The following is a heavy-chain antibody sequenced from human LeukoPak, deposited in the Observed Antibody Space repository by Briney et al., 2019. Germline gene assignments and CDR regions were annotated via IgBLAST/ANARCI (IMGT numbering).Heavy chain of an antibody. CDR1: GGSISTGGYY. V-gene: IGHV4-31*03. CDR2: IYYSGST. J-gene: IGHJ4*02. Sequence: PSETLSLTCTVSGGSISTGGYYWSWVRQHPGKGLEWIGYIYYSGSTYYNPSLKSRVTISFDTSKNQFSLKLSSVTAADTAVYYCARVMAAAEINDYWGQGTLVTVSS. D-gene: IGHD6-13*01. CDR3: ARVMAAAEINDY.